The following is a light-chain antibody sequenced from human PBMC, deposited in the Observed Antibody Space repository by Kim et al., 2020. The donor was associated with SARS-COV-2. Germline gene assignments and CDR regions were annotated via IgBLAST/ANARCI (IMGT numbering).Light chain of an antibody. CDR1: ALPEKQ. V-gene: IGLV3-25*03. CDR3: QSADGSGTYV. Sequence: SYELTQPPSVSVSPGQTARITCSGDALPEKQTYWYQQKSGQAPLLLIYKDNERPSGIPGRFSGSSSGTTVTLTISGVQAEDDADYYCQSADGSGTYVFGTGTKVTVL. J-gene: IGLJ1*01. CDR2: KDN.